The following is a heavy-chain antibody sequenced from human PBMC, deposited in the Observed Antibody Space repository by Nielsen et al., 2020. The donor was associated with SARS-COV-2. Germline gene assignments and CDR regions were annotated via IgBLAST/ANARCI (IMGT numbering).Heavy chain of an antibody. CDR2: ISYDGSNK. CDR1: GFTFSSYG. J-gene: IGHJ3*02. D-gene: IGHD2/OR15-2a*01. CDR3: ATFRDAFDI. Sequence: GESLKISCAASGFTFSSYGMHWVRQAPGKGLEWVAVISYDGSNKYYADSVEGRFTISRDNSKNTLYLQMNSLRAEDTAVYYCATFRDAFDIWGQGTMVTVSS. V-gene: IGHV3-30*03.